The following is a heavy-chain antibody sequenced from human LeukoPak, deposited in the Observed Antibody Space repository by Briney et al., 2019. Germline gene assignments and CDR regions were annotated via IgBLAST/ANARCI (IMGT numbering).Heavy chain of an antibody. J-gene: IGHJ4*02. Sequence: ASVKVSCKASGGTFSRHAMSWVRQAPGQGLEWMGGIIPILDITNYAQKFQGRVTVITDTSTRTAYMELRSLRSDDTAVYYCARTNLDCKNGVCYDYWGQGALVTVSS. CDR1: GGTFSRHA. CDR3: ARTNLDCKNGVCYDY. CDR2: IIPILDIT. V-gene: IGHV1-69*10. D-gene: IGHD2-8*01.